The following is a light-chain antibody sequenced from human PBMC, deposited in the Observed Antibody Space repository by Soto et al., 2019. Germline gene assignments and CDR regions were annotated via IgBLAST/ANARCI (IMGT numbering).Light chain of an antibody. J-gene: IGKJ5*01. CDR2: GAP. Sequence: EVVWAQSPRTLYLSPGERATVSCRHSQSVSSSNLAWYQQKPGQAARHLIYGAPSRATGIPDRFSGSGSGTDVTLTISRLEPEDVAVYYCQQYGSSHPNTFGQGTRLEIK. V-gene: IGKV3-20*01. CDR1: QSVSSSN. CDR3: QQYGSSHPNT.